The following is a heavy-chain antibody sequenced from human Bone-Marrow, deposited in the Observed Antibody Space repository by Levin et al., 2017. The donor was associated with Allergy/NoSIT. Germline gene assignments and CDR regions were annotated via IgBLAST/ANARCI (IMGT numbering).Heavy chain of an antibody. CDR1: GSSISSGYY. CDR3: ARDYDFWSGYYTGQLYYFDY. Sequence: SETLSLTCAVSGSSISSGYYWGWIRQPPGKGLEWIGSIYHSGSTYYNPSLKSRVTISVDTSKNQFSLKLSSVTAADTAVYYCARDYDFWSGYYTGQLYYFDYWGQGTLVTVSS. J-gene: IGHJ4*02. V-gene: IGHV4-38-2*02. D-gene: IGHD3-3*01. CDR2: IYHSGST.